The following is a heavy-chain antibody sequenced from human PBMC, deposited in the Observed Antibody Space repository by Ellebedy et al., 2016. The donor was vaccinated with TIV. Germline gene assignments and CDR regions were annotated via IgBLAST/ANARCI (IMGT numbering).Heavy chain of an antibody. J-gene: IGHJ4*02. Sequence: GESLKISCAASGFTLSGYYMSWIRQAPGKGLEWVSYISSSSSYINYADSVKGRFTISKDNAKNSLYLQMSSLRAEDTALYFCARDVGYSSGFAHYWGQGTLVAVSS. CDR2: ISSSSSYI. CDR1: GFTLSGYY. CDR3: ARDVGYSSGFAHY. D-gene: IGHD2-8*02. V-gene: IGHV3-11*06.